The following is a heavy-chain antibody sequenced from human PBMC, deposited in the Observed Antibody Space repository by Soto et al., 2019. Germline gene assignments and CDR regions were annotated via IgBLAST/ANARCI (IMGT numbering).Heavy chain of an antibody. Sequence: QVQLQQWGAGLLKPSETLSLTCAVYGGSFSGYYWSWIRQPPGKGLEWIGEINHSGSTNYNPSLKSRVTISVDTSKNQFSLKLSSVTAADTAVYYCASHANEYSSPRGFDYWGQGTLVTVSS. CDR1: GGSFSGYY. V-gene: IGHV4-34*01. CDR2: INHSGST. J-gene: IGHJ4*02. D-gene: IGHD6-6*01. CDR3: ASHANEYSSPRGFDY.